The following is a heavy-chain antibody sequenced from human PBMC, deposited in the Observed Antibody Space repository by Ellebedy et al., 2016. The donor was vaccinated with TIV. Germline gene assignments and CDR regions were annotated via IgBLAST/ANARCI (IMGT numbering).Heavy chain of an antibody. Sequence: IFSSYGMAWIRQAPGKGLEWIGGIYYGDTTYYNPSLKSRVTISVDTSKNEISLKLNSTTAADSAVYYCARDLTTVVITAFGFGPWGQGTLVTVSS. D-gene: IGHD4-11*01. CDR1: IFSSYG. CDR3: ARDLTTVVITAFGFGP. V-gene: IGHV4-39*07. J-gene: IGHJ5*02. CDR2: IYYGDTT.